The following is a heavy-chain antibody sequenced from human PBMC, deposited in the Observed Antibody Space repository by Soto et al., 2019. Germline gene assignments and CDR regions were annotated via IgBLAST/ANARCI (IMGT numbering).Heavy chain of an antibody. Sequence: GSLRLSGAVSGFTFNIYAMNWARQAPGKGLEWVSTISGSGDNTYYADSVKGRFSISRDNSKHTLYLQMNSLRAEDTAVYYCAKGPRSLDYWGQGTLVTVSS. J-gene: IGHJ4*02. CDR2: ISGSGDNT. CDR3: AKGPRSLDY. CDR1: GFTFNIYA. V-gene: IGHV3-23*01.